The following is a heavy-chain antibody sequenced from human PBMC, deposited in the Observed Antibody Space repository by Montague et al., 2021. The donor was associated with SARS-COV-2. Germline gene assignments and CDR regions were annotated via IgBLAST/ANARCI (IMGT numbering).Heavy chain of an antibody. V-gene: IGHV2-70*01. CDR3: ARIPEYSSGGGPDWYFDL. Sequence: PALVKPTQTLTLTCTFSGFSVSTSGLCASWIRQPPGKALEWLALIDWDDDTYYSTSLKTRLAISKGTSKNQVVLTMTDMDPVDTGTYYCARIPEYSSGGGPDWYFDLWGRGTLVTVSS. D-gene: IGHD6-19*01. CDR2: IDWDDDT. CDR1: GFSVSTSGLC. J-gene: IGHJ2*01.